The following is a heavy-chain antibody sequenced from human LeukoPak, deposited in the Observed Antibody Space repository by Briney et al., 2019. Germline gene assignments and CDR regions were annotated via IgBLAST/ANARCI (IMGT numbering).Heavy chain of an antibody. CDR3: AKFLPTHIVVANYYFDY. Sequence: GGSLRLSCAASGFTFSSYGMHWVRQAPGKGLEWVAFVRSDGTSKYYGDSVKGRFTISRDNSKNTLYLQMNSLRAEDTAVYYCAKFLPTHIVVANYYFDYWGQGTLVTVSS. J-gene: IGHJ4*02. CDR1: GFTFSSYG. V-gene: IGHV3-30*02. D-gene: IGHD2-21*01. CDR2: VRSDGTSK.